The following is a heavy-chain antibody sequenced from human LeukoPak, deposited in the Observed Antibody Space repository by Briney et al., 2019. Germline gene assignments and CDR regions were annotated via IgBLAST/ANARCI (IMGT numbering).Heavy chain of an antibody. D-gene: IGHD2-15*01. CDR2: ISTTSSNI. CDR1: GFTFNTYT. CDR3: AKVKGVVVVAARPYQSDAFDI. Sequence: TGGSLRLSCAASGFTFNTYTMHWIRQATGKGLEWVSYISTTSSNIYYADSVKGRFTISRDNSKNTLYLQMNSLRAEDTAVYYCAKVKGVVVVAARPYQSDAFDIWGQGTMVTVSS. J-gene: IGHJ3*02. V-gene: IGHV3-48*01.